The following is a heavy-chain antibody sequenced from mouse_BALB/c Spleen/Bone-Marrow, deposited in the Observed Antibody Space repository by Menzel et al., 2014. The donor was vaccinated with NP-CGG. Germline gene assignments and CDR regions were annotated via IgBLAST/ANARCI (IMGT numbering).Heavy chain of an antibody. J-gene: IGHJ2*01. V-gene: IGHV2-6-4*01. CDR1: GFSLSRYS. CDR3: ARNSGTWGFDY. Sequence: QVQLKESGPGLVAPSQSLSITCTVSGFSLSRYSVHWVRQPPGKGLEWLGKIRGGGSTDYNSALKSRLSISKDNSKSQVFLKMNSLQTDDTAMYYCARNSGTWGFDYWGQGTTLTVSS. CDR2: IRGGGST. D-gene: IGHD3-2*02.